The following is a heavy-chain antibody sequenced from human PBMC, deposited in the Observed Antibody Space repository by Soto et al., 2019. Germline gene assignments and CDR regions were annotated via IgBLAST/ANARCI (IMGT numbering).Heavy chain of an antibody. V-gene: IGHV4-61*01. D-gene: IGHD2-8*01. CDR2: IYYSGST. Sequence: PSETLSLTCAVSGCSVSSGSYYWSWIRQPPGKGLEWIGYIYYSGSTNYNPSLKSRVTISVDTSKNQFSLKLSSVTAADTAVYYCAREMVDSAALYYYYYGMDVWGQGTTVTVSS. CDR1: GCSVSSGSYY. CDR3: AREMVDSAALYYYYYGMDV. J-gene: IGHJ6*02.